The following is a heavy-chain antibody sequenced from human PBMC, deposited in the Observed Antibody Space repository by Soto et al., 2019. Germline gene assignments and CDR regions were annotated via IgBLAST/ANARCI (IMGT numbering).Heavy chain of an antibody. Sequence: QVQLVQSGAEVKKPGSSVKVSCKASGGTFSSYAISWVRQAPGQGLEWMGGIIPIFGTANYAQKFQGRVTITADESTSTAYMELSSLRSEDTAVYYCARSSLKDYDFWSGYYYGMDFWVQGTTVTVSS. CDR1: GGTFSSYA. CDR2: IIPIFGTA. J-gene: IGHJ6*02. V-gene: IGHV1-69*01. D-gene: IGHD3-3*01. CDR3: ARSSLKDYDFWSGYYYGMDF.